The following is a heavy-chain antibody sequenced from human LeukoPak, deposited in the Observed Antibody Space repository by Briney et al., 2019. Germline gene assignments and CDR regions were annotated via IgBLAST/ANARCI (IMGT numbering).Heavy chain of an antibody. CDR2: IYTSGST. Sequence: SETLSLTCTVSGGSISSYYWSWIRQPAGKGLEWIGRIYTSGSTNYNPSLKSRVTMSVDTSKNQFSLKLSSVTAADTAVYYCARLSPDIVVVPAAIVMDVWGKGTTVTISS. CDR1: GGSISSYY. J-gene: IGHJ6*03. D-gene: IGHD2-2*01. CDR3: ARLSPDIVVVPAAIVMDV. V-gene: IGHV4-4*07.